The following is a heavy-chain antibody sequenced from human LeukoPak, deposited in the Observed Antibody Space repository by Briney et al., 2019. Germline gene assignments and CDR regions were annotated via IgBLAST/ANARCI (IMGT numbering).Heavy chain of an antibody. D-gene: IGHD3-10*01. CDR2: ISSNGGST. V-gene: IGHV3-64*04. J-gene: IGHJ4*02. CDR3: ARDPVPGSGRTY. Sequence: PGGSLRLSCSASGFTFSTYAMQWVRQAPGKGLEYVSAISSNGGSTYYADSVKGRFTISRDNSKNTLYLQMNSLRAEDTAVYYCARDPVPGSGRTYWGQGTLVTVSS. CDR1: GFTFSTYA.